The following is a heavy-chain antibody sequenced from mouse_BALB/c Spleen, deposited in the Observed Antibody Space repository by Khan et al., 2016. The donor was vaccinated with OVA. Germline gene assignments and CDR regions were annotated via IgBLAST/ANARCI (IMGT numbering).Heavy chain of an antibody. CDR2: IDPSTGYT. J-gene: IGHJ3*01. D-gene: IGHD3-1*01. CDR1: GYTFTTYW. V-gene: IGHV1-7*01. Sequence: QVQLKQSGAELAKPGASVKMSCKASGYTFTTYWMHWVKQRPGQGLEWIGYIDPSTGYTDYNQKFKDKASLTTDKSSSTAYMQLSSLTSEDSAGYYCTRHGLYDIFAYWGHGTLVTVSA. CDR3: TRHGLYDIFAY.